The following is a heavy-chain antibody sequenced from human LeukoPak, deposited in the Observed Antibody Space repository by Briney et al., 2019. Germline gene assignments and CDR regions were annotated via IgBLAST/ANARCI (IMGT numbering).Heavy chain of an antibody. J-gene: IGHJ4*02. Sequence: GGSLRLSCAASGFTFSYYDMSCVRQAPGEGLEWVSCISISSNYIYYPDSVKGRFAISRDNAKNSLYLQMNSVRAEDTAVYYCARDGGGGLDYWGQGTLVTVSS. CDR1: GFTFSYYD. CDR3: ARDGGGGLDY. D-gene: IGHD2-15*01. CDR2: ISISSNYI. V-gene: IGHV3-21*01.